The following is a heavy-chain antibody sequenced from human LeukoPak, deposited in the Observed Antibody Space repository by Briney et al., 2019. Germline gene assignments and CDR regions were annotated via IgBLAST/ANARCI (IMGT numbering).Heavy chain of an antibody. J-gene: IGHJ4*02. CDR1: GGSISSYY. D-gene: IGHD3-10*01. CDR3: ATIWFGELFRYDY. CDR2: IYYSGST. V-gene: IGHV4-59*08. Sequence: SETLSLTCTVSGGSISSYYWSWIRQPPGKGLEWIGYIYYSGSTNYNPSLKSRVTISVDTSKNQFSLKLSSVTAADTAVYYCATIWFGELFRYDYWGQGTLVTVSS.